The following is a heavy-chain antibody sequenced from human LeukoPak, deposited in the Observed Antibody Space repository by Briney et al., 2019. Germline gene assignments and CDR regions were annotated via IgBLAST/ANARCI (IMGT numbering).Heavy chain of an antibody. CDR1: GFTFNSYA. V-gene: IGHV3-30-3*01. CDR3: ASARDPGRFLEWLPLDY. J-gene: IGHJ4*02. D-gene: IGHD3-3*01. Sequence: GRSLRLSCAASGFTFNSYAMHWVRQAPGKGLEWVAVISYDGSNKYYADSVKGRFTISRDNSKNTLYLQMNSLRAEDTAVYYCASARDPGRFLEWLPLDYWGQGTLVTVSS. CDR2: ISYDGSNK.